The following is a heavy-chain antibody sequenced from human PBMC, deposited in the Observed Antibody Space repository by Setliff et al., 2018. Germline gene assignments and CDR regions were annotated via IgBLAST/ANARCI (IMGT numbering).Heavy chain of an antibody. V-gene: IGHV1-8*02. J-gene: IGHJ3*02. CDR3: ARDLDYQYYYETSGRDAFDI. Sequence: ASVKVSCKASGYTFTAYDIVWVRQATGQGLEWMGWMNPNSGRTGYPQKLQGRVTMTTDTSTSTAYMELRSLRSDDTAVYYCARDLDYQYYYETSGRDAFDIWGLGTMVTVSS. CDR1: GYTFTAYD. CDR2: MNPNSGRT. D-gene: IGHD3-22*01.